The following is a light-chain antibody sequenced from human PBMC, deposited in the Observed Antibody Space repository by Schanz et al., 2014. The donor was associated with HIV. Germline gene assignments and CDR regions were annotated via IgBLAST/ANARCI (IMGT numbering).Light chain of an antibody. J-gene: IGLJ2*01. CDR2: DNY. CDR1: IGATYG. V-gene: IGLV1-51*01. Sequence: QSVLTQPPSVSGAPGQEVTISCTIGATYGVHWYQQLPGTAPKLLIYDNYQRPSGVPDRFSGSKSGTSATLGITGLQTGDEADYFCGTWDSTLYAVVFGGGTKLTVL. CDR3: GTWDSTLYAVV.